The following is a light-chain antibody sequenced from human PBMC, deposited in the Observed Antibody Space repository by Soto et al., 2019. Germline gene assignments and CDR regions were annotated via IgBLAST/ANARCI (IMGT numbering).Light chain of an antibody. J-gene: IGLJ2*01. V-gene: IGLV2-14*02. CDR2: EGS. Sequence: QSVLTQPASVSGSPRQSITISCTGTSSDIGSYQLVSWYQQHPGKAPKLIIYEGSKRPSGVSNRFSGSKSGNTASLTISGLQAGDEATYYCSSYTTSGSFVVFGGGTKVTVL. CDR3: SSYTTSGSFVV. CDR1: SSDIGSYQL.